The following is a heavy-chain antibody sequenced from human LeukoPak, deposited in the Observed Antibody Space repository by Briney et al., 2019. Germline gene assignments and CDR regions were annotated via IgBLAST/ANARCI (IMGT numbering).Heavy chain of an antibody. D-gene: IGHD1-26*01. CDR1: GFTFSSYA. J-gene: IGHJ4*02. V-gene: IGHV3-23*01. CDR2: MSSGGGYT. CDR3: AKDPYGSDY. Sequence: GGSLRLSCAASGFTFSSYAMNWVRQAPGKGLEWVSGMSSGGGYTYYADSVKGRFTISRDNSKNTLYLQMNSLRAEDTAVYYCAKDPYGSDYWGQGTLVTVSS.